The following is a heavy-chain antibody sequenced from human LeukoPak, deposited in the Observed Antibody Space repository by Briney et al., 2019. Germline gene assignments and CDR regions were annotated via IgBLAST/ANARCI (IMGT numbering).Heavy chain of an antibody. D-gene: IGHD3-16*01. CDR1: GLSFSTFA. J-gene: IGHJ4*02. CDR3: ARASWVSSTDAVR. Sequence: GGSLRLSCAASGLSFSTFAMSWVRQGPARGLEWVSSIRGNGETFDADSVRGLFTLCSDSFRNTVYLQLNNLRVEDTAIYYCARASWVSSTDAVRWGQGTLVTVSS. V-gene: IGHV3-23*01. CDR2: IRGNGET.